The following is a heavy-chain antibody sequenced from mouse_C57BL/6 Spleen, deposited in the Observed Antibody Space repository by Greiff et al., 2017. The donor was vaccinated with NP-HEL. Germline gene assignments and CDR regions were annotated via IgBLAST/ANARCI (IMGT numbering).Heavy chain of an antibody. CDR2: LYPGDGDT. J-gene: IGHJ2*01. CDR1: GYAFSSSW. D-gene: IGHD1-1*01. CDR3: ARGDYYGSSYLDY. V-gene: IGHV1-82*01. Sequence: QVQLQQSGPELVKPGASVKISCKASGYAFSSSWMNWVKQRPGKGLEWIGRLYPGDGDTNYNGKFKGKATLTADKSSSTAYMQLSSLTSEDSAVYFCARGDYYGSSYLDYWGQGTTLTVSS.